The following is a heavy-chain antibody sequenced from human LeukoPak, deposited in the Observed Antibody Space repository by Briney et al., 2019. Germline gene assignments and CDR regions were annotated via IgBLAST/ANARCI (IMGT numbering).Heavy chain of an antibody. V-gene: IGHV3-7*01. D-gene: IGHD2-15*01. CDR2: IKVDGSEK. J-gene: IGHJ4*02. CDR3: TRSGRSLDY. Sequence: GGSLRLSCAASGFTFSGFWMSWVRQAPGKGLEWVANIKVDGSEKNYVDSVRGRFTISRDNAKNSLYLQMNSLRAEDTAVYYCTRSGRSLDYWGQGTLVTVSS. CDR1: GFTFSGFW.